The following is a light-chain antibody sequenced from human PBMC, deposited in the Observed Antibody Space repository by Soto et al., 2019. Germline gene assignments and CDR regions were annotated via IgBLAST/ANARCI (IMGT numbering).Light chain of an antibody. J-gene: IGLJ3*02. CDR2: EGS. Sequence: QSALTQPASVSGSPGQSITISCTVTGSDVGSYNLVSWYQHHPGKAPKLMIYEGSKRPSGVSNRFSGSKSGNTASLTISGLQAEDEADYYCCSYAGSSTWVFGGGTKVTVL. CDR3: CSYAGSSTWV. CDR1: GSDVGSYNL. V-gene: IGLV2-23*01.